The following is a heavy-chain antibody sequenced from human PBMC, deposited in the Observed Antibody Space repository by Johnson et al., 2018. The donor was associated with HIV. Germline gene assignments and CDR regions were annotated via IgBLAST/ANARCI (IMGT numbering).Heavy chain of an antibody. Sequence: VQLMESGGGLVQPGRSLRLSCAASGFTFSNFWMNWVRQAPGKGLEWVANIRQDGSQKHYVDSVQGRFTISRDNSRNTLYLQMSNLRTEETAVYYCAKGEAQEGWIQLWSYAFDIWGQGTMVTVSS. CDR3: AKGEAQEGWIQLWSYAFDI. CDR1: GFTFSNFW. D-gene: IGHD5-18*01. J-gene: IGHJ3*02. V-gene: IGHV3-7*02. CDR2: IRQDGSQK.